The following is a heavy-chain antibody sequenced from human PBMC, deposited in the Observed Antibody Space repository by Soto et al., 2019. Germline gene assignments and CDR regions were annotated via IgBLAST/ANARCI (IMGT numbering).Heavy chain of an antibody. Sequence: PGGSLRLSCAASGFTFSSYGMHWVRQAPGKGLEWVAVISYDGSNKYYADSVKGRFTISRDNSKNTLYLQMNSLRAEDTAVYYCAKEQDYYDSSGYYYPDYWGQGTLVTVSS. CDR2: ISYDGSNK. D-gene: IGHD3-22*01. V-gene: IGHV3-30*18. J-gene: IGHJ4*02. CDR1: GFTFSSYG. CDR3: AKEQDYYDSSGYYYPDY.